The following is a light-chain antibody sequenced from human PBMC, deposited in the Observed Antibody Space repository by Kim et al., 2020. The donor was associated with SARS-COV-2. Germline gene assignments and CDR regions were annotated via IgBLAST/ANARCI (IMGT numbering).Light chain of an antibody. Sequence: QSVLTQPPSASATPGQKVTISWSGSSSNIGNNNVNWYQQLPRTAPKLLIYGNNKRPSGLPDRFSGSKSGTSASLGISGLQSGDEADYYCATWDDSLNGLVFGGGTQLTVL. CDR1: SSNIGNNN. CDR3: ATWDDSLNGLV. V-gene: IGLV1-44*01. J-gene: IGLJ2*01. CDR2: GNN.